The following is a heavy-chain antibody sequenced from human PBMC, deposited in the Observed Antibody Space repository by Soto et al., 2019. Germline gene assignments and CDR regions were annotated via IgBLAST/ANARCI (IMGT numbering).Heavy chain of an antibody. V-gene: IGHV3-11*01. J-gene: IGHJ6*03. CDR2: ISSSGSTI. CDR3: ARSAVAATSYYYYMDV. Sequence: GGSLRLSCAASGFTFSDYYMSWIRQAPGKGLEWVSYISSSGSTIYYADSVKGRFTISRDNTKNSLYLQMNSLRAEDTAVYYCARSAVAATSYYYYMDVWGKGTTVTVSS. CDR1: GFTFSDYY. D-gene: IGHD2-15*01.